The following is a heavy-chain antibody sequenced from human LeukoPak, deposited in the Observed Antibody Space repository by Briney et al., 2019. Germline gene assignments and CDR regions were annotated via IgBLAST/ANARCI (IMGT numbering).Heavy chain of an antibody. J-gene: IGHJ4*02. Sequence: SETLSLTCTVSGGSISSRSYYWGWIRQPPGKGLEWIGSMYYSGSTNYSPSLKIRVTISVDTSKNQFSLKLSSVTAADTAVYYCARGDSYVQIDYWGQGTLVTVSS. CDR3: ARGDSYVQIDY. CDR1: GGSISSRSYY. CDR2: MYYSGST. V-gene: IGHV4-39*01. D-gene: IGHD2-21*02.